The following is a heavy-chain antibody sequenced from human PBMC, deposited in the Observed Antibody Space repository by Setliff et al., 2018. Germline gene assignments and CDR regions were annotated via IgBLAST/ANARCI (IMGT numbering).Heavy chain of an antibody. Sequence: GSLRLSCAASGFTFSAYALHWVRQAPVRGLEYVSAISSDGSRTYYGDSVKGRFTISRDNSKNTLYLQMGSLRPEDMAVYYCVRWVDGKADYWGQGTLVTVSS. CDR3: VRWVDGKADY. V-gene: IGHV3-64*02. CDR2: ISSDGSRT. J-gene: IGHJ4*02. CDR1: GFTFSAYA.